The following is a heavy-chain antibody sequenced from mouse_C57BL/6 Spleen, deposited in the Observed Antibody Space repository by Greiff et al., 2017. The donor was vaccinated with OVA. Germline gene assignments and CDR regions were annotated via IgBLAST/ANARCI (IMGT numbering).Heavy chain of an antibody. Sequence: EVQLQQSGPELVKPGASVKISCKASGYTFTDYYMNWVKQSHGKSLEWIGDINPNNGGTSYNQKFKGKATLTVDKSSSTAYMELRSLTSEDSAVYYCARRPFYYYGSSAMDYWGQGTSVTVSS. D-gene: IGHD1-1*01. CDR1: GYTFTDYY. CDR3: ARRPFYYYGSSAMDY. J-gene: IGHJ4*01. CDR2: INPNNGGT. V-gene: IGHV1-26*01.